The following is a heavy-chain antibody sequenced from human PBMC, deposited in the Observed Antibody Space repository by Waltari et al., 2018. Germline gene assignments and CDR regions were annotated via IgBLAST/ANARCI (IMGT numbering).Heavy chain of an antibody. CDR3: ARAGYCSSTSCYSDY. J-gene: IGHJ4*02. Sequence: QVQLQESGPGLVKPSETLSLTCTVSGGSISSYYWSWIRHPAGKGLEWIGRIYTSGSTNYNPSLNSRVTMSVDTSKNQFSLKLSSVTAADTAVYYCARAGYCSSTSCYSDYWGQGTLVTVSS. D-gene: IGHD2-2*02. CDR1: GGSISSYY. CDR2: IYTSGST. V-gene: IGHV4-4*07.